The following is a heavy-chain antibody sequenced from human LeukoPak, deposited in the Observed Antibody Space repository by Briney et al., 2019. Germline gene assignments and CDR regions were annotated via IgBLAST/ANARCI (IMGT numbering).Heavy chain of an antibody. CDR3: ARDTSYDSRGSGWYFDL. J-gene: IGHJ2*01. V-gene: IGHV1-46*01. CDR1: GYTFTSYY. D-gene: IGHD3-22*01. CDR2: INPSGGST. Sequence: GASVKVSCKASGYTFTSYYMHWVRQAPGQGLEWMGIINPSGGSTSYAQKFQGRVTMTRDTSTSTVYMELSSLRSEDTAVYYCARDTSYDSRGSGWYFDLWGRGTLVTVSS.